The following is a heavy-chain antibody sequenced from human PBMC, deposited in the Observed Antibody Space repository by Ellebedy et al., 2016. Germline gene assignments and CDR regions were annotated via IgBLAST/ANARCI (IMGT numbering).Heavy chain of an antibody. J-gene: IGHJ3*02. CDR2: ISGSGGST. CDR1: GFTFSSYA. D-gene: IGHD1-14*01. V-gene: IGHV3-23*01. Sequence: GESLKISXAASGFTFSSYAMSWVRQAPGKGLEWVSAISGSGGSTYYADSVKGRFTISRDNSKNTLYLQMNSLRAEDTAVYYCAKVPRNHVDGGAFDIWGQGTMVTVSS. CDR3: AKVPRNHVDGGAFDI.